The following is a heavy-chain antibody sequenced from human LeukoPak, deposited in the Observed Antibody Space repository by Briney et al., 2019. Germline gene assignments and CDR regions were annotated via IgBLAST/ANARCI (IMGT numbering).Heavy chain of an antibody. Sequence: ASVKVSCKASGYTFTGYYMHWVRQAPGQGLEWMGVINPSGGSTNYAQKFQGRVTMARDTSTSTVYMELRSLRSEDTAVYSCARGVHNYGYFDFWGQGTLVTVSS. J-gene: IGHJ4*02. CDR2: INPSGGST. CDR3: ARGVHNYGYFDF. D-gene: IGHD5-18*01. CDR1: GYTFTGYY. V-gene: IGHV1-46*01.